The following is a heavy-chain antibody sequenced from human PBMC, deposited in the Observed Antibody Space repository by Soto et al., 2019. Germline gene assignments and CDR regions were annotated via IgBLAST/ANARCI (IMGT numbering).Heavy chain of an antibody. CDR2: ISYDGSNK. Sequence: PGGSLRLSCAASGFTFSSYGMHWVRQAPGKGLGWVAVISYDGSNKYYADSVKGRFTISRDNSKNTLYLQMNSLRAEDTAVYYCAKDGKYYDFWSGYSTPVYYYYYMDVWGKGTTVTVSS. J-gene: IGHJ6*03. CDR3: AKDGKYYDFWSGYSTPVYYYYYMDV. CDR1: GFTFSSYG. V-gene: IGHV3-30*18. D-gene: IGHD3-3*01.